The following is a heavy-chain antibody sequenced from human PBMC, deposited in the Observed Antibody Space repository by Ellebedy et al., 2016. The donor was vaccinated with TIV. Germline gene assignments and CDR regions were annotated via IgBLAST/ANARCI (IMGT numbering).Heavy chain of an antibody. CDR3: ARREQWLVNWYFDL. J-gene: IGHJ2*01. D-gene: IGHD6-19*01. CDR2: IYPGDSDT. V-gene: IGHV5-51*01. CDR1: GYSFTSYW. Sequence: GESLKISXKGSGYSFTSYWIGWVRQMPGKGLEWMGIIYPGDSDTRYSPSFQGQVTISADKSISTAYLQWSSLKASDTAMYYRARREQWLVNWYFDLWGRGTLVTVSS.